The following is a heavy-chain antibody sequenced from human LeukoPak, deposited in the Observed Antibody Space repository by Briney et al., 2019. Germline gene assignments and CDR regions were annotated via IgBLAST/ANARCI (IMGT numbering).Heavy chain of an antibody. CDR1: GYTFTSYY. CDR2: INPSGGST. V-gene: IGHV1-46*01. CDR3: ARGLRKIFGVVIKRKGTDY. J-gene: IGHJ4*02. D-gene: IGHD3-3*01. Sequence: ASVTVSCKASGYTFTSYYMHWVRQAPGQGLEWMGIINPSGGSTSYAQKFQGRVTMTRDTSTSTVYMELSSLRSEDTAVYYCARGLRKIFGVVIKRKGTDYWGQGTLVTVSS.